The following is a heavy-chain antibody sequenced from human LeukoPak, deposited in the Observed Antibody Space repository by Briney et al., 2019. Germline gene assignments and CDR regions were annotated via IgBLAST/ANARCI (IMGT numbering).Heavy chain of an antibody. D-gene: IGHD3-22*01. CDR2: IYYSGST. CDR3: ARQDYDSSGYYSFDY. Sequence: SETLSLTCTVSGGSISSHYWGWIRQPPGKGLEWIGYIYYSGSTNYNPSLKSRVTISVDTSKNQFSLKLSSVTAADAAVYYCARQDYDSSGYYSFDYWGQGTLVTVSS. J-gene: IGHJ4*02. CDR1: GGSISSHY. V-gene: IGHV4-59*11.